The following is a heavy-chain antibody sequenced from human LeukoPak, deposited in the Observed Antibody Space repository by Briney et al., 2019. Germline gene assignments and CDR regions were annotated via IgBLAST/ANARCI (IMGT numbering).Heavy chain of an antibody. D-gene: IGHD1-26*01. J-gene: IGHJ4*02. CDR2: INPDGSST. V-gene: IGHV3-74*01. Sequence: GGSLRLSCAASGFIFSSYWMHWVRQAPGKGLVWVSRINPDGSSTTYADSVKGRFTISRDNAKNTLSLQMNSLRAEDTAVYYCAREASGSYGYWGQGTLVTVSS. CDR3: AREASGSYGY. CDR1: GFIFSSYW.